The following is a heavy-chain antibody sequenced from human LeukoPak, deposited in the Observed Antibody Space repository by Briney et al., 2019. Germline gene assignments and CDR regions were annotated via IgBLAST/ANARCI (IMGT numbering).Heavy chain of an antibody. CDR3: ARGEMRVGATDY. D-gene: IGHD1-26*01. Sequence: SETLSLTCAVYGGSFSGYYWSWIRQPPGRGLEWIGEINHSGSTNYNPSLKSRVTISVDTSKNQFSLKLSSVTAADTAVYYCARGEMRVGATDYWGQGTLVTVSS. CDR1: GGSFSGYY. J-gene: IGHJ4*02. CDR2: INHSGST. V-gene: IGHV4-34*01.